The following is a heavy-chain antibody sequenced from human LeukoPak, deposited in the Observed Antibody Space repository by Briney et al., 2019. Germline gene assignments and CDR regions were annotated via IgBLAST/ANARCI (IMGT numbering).Heavy chain of an antibody. CDR2: TYYRSKWYN. CDR3: ARLVGGTKDY. J-gene: IGHJ4*02. V-gene: IGHV6-1*01. D-gene: IGHD1-26*01. Sequence: SQTLSLTCATSGDSVSSNSAAWNWIRQSPSRGLEWLGRTYYRSKWYNEYALSVKSRITINPDTSKNQFSLQLTSLTPEDTAVYYCARLVGGTKDYWGQGTLVTVSS. CDR1: GDSVSSNSAA.